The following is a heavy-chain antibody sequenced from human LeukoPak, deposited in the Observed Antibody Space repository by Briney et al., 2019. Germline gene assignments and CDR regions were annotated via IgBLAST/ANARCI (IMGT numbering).Heavy chain of an antibody. CDR1: GGSISSGGYY. V-gene: IGHV4-31*03. CDR2: IYYSGST. D-gene: IGHD6-6*01. CDR3: ARKYPDHWFDP. J-gene: IGHJ5*02. Sequence: SETLSLTCTVSGGSISSGGYYWSWIRQHPGKGLEWIGYIYYSGSTYYNPSLKSRVTISVDTSKNQFSLKLSSVTAADTAVYYCARKYPDHWFDPWGQGTLVTVSS.